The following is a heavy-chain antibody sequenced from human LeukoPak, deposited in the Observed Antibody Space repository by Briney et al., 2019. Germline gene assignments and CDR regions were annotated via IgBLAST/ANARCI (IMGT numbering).Heavy chain of an antibody. CDR2: ISGNTGDT. CDR1: GYTFTNYG. V-gene: IGHV1-18*01. Sequence: ASVKVSCKASGYTFTNYGITWVRQAPGQGLECMGWISGNTGDTNYPQTFQDRVTMTIDTSTSTAYLELRSLRSDDTAVYYCARVGRTIVATMAYWGQGTQVTVSS. D-gene: IGHD5-12*01. J-gene: IGHJ1*01. CDR3: ARVGRTIVATMAY.